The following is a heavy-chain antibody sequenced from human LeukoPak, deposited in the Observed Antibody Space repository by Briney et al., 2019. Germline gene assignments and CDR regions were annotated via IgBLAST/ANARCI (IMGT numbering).Heavy chain of an antibody. CDR3: AGYDSSGYYSYYFDY. CDR1: GFTFSDYY. CDR2: ISSSGSTI. D-gene: IGHD3-22*01. Sequence: NPGGSLRLSCAASGFTFSDYYMSWIRQAPGKGLEWVSYISSSGSTIYYADSVKGRFTISRDNAKSSLYLQMNSLRAEDTAVYYCAGYDSSGYYSYYFDYWGQGTLVSVSS. V-gene: IGHV3-11*01. J-gene: IGHJ4*02.